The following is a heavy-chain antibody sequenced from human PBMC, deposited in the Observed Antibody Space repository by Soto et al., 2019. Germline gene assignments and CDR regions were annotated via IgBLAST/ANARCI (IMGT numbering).Heavy chain of an antibody. D-gene: IGHD4-17*01. CDR2: ITGSGSGT. V-gene: IGHV3-23*01. Sequence: GGSLRLSCAASGFTFSSYAMSWVRQAPGKGLEWVSSITGSGSGTYHADSVKGRFTISRDNSKNTLFLQMNSVRAEDTAVYYCAKYRLSTVPHFDYWGRGTLVTVSS. CDR1: GFTFSSYA. CDR3: AKYRLSTVPHFDY. J-gene: IGHJ4*02.